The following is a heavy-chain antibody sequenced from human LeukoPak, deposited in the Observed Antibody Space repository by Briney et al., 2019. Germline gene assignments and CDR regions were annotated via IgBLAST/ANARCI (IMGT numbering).Heavy chain of an antibody. CDR2: ISGDGSMT. CDR3: ASLLTPYHGSGGGGMDV. J-gene: IGHJ6*02. D-gene: IGHD3-10*01. Sequence: GRSLRLSCAASGFTFSTRWMYWVRQAPGRELVWVSRISGDGSMTSYADSVKGRFTISRDNAKDTLYLQMTSLRVEDTAVYSCASLLTPYHGSGGGGMDVWGQGTTVTVSS. V-gene: IGHV3-74*01. CDR1: GFTFSTRW.